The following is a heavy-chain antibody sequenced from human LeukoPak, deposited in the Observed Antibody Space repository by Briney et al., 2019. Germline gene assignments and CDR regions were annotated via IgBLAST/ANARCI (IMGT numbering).Heavy chain of an antibody. CDR2: IYYGGYT. J-gene: IGHJ4*02. Sequence: SETLSLTCTVSGGSISSNNYYWGWIRQPPGKGLEWIGSIYYGGYTYYNPSLKSRVTISVDTSKNQFSLKLSSVTAADTAIYYCQSRFLEWLLDYWGQGTPVTVSS. CDR3: QSRFLEWLLDY. D-gene: IGHD3-3*01. CDR1: GGSISSNNYY. V-gene: IGHV4-39*01.